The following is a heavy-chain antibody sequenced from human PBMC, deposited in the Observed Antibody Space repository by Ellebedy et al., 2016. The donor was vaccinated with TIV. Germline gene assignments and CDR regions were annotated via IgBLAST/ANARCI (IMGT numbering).Heavy chain of an antibody. Sequence: MPSETLSLTCAVSGGSISSGGYSWSWIRQPPGKGLEWIGYIYHSGSTYYNPSLKSRVTISVDRSKNQFSLKLSSVTAADTAVYYCASQYDSSGYSAFDIWGQGTMVTVSS. V-gene: IGHV4-30-2*01. CDR3: ASQYDSSGYSAFDI. D-gene: IGHD3-22*01. CDR2: IYHSGST. J-gene: IGHJ3*02. CDR1: GGSISSGGYS.